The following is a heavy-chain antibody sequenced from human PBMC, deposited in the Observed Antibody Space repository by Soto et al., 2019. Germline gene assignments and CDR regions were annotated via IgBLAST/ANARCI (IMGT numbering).Heavy chain of an antibody. D-gene: IGHD2-21*02. V-gene: IGHV3-23*01. CDR2: ISGSGGST. Sequence: GSLRLSCAASGFTFSSYAMSWVRQAPGKGLEWVSAISGSGGSTYYADSVKGRFTISRDNSKNTLYLQMNSLRAEDTAVYYCAKRIVAYCGGDCSSPWGQGTLVTVSS. CDR1: GFTFSSYA. CDR3: AKRIVAYCGGDCSSP. J-gene: IGHJ5*02.